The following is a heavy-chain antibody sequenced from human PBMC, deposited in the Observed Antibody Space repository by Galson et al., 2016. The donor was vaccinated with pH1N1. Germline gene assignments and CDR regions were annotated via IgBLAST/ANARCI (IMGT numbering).Heavy chain of an antibody. Sequence: SVKVSCKAPGDTFSNYGVSWVRQAPGQGLEWMGGLIPMFGTVNYVQKLQGRVTITAEESSSTAYMELRRLTSEDTAVYYCARLRWGYSGNSNLYYYYHMDVWGKGTAVTVSS. V-gene: IGHV1-69*13. D-gene: IGHD4-23*01. CDR1: GDTFSNYG. CDR2: LIPMFGTV. CDR3: ARLRWGYSGNSNLYYYYHMDV. J-gene: IGHJ6*03.